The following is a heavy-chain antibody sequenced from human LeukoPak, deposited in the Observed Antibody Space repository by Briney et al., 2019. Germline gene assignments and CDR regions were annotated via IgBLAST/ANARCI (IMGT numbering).Heavy chain of an antibody. J-gene: IGHJ4*02. Sequence: GRSLRLSCAASGFTFSSYGMHWVRQAPGKGLEWVAVIWYDGSNKYYADSVKGRFTISRDNSKNTLYLQMNSLRAEDTAVYYCARGNVVLRYFDWLFHYWGQGTLVTDSS. V-gene: IGHV3-33*01. CDR2: IWYDGSNK. CDR3: ARGNVVLRYFDWLFHY. CDR1: GFTFSSYG. D-gene: IGHD3-9*01.